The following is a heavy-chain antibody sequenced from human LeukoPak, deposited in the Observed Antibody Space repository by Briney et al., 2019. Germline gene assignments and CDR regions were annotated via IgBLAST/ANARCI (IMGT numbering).Heavy chain of an antibody. CDR3: ARAWGIGYCGTDCYLDY. J-gene: IGHJ4*02. Sequence: PGRSLRLSCVVSGFTFSSYAMHWVRQAPGKGLEWVAVISYDGMNHFYADSVRGRFTISRDTPRNTLFLQMNSLRAEDTAVYYCARAWGIGYCGTDCYLDYWGQGNLVTVSS. CDR1: GFTFSSYA. D-gene: IGHD2-21*02. CDR2: ISYDGMNH. V-gene: IGHV3-30*04.